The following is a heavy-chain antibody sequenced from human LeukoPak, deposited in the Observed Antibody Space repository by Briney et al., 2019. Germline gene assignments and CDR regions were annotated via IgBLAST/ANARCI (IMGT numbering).Heavy chain of an antibody. Sequence: GRSLRLSCAASGFTFSSYAMHWVRQAPGKGLEWVAVISYDGSNKFYADSVKGRFTISRDNSKNTLYLQMNSLRAEDTAVYYCARGRGAYSSSWFDPWGQGTLVTVSS. J-gene: IGHJ5*02. D-gene: IGHD6-6*01. CDR3: ARGRGAYSSSWFDP. CDR1: GFTFSSYA. V-gene: IGHV3-30-3*01. CDR2: ISYDGSNK.